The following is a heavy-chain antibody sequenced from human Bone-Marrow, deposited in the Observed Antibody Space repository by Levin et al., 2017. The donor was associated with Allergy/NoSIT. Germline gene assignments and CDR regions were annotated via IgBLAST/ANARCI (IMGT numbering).Heavy chain of an antibody. J-gene: IGHJ4*02. V-gene: IGHV1-69*02. CDR1: GGTFSRYS. CDR3: ARAPLESSSSSVFYYFAY. CDR2: IFPSLGIR. D-gene: IGHD6-6*01. Sequence: VASVKVSCKASGGTFSRYSISWVRQAPGQGLEWMARIFPSLGIRNFAQKFQGRVTITADKSTNTVYMEMNTLTSEDTAVYYCARAPLESSSSSVFYYFAYWGQGTLVTVSS.